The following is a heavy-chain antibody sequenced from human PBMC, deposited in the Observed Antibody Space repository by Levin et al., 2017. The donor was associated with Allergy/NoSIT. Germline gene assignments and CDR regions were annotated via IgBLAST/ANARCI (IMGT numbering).Heavy chain of an antibody. CDR3: AREVLINYYGSGSYYYFDY. CDR2: IIYISGTA. J-gene: IGHJ4*02. Sequence: SVKVSCKASGGTFSSYAISWVRQAPGQGLEWMGGIIYISGTANYAQKFQGRVTITADKSTSTGYMQLSSLRSADAAVYYCAREVLINYYGSGSYYYFDYWGQGTLVTVSS. D-gene: IGHD3-10*01. CDR1: GGTFSSYA. V-gene: IGHV1-69*06.